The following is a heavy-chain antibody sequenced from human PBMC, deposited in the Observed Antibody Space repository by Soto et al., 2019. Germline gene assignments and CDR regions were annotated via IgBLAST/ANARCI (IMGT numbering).Heavy chain of an antibody. D-gene: IGHD3-22*01. CDR3: ATMNGYFEY. J-gene: IGHJ4*02. V-gene: IGHV3-23*01. CDR2: ITATGDRT. CDR1: GFRFSSYS. Sequence: SLSLSCADSGFRFSSYSMSWVRQTPGKGLEWVAAITATGDRTYYADSVTGRFTISRDNSKKTHYLQMTSLRAEDTAMYYCATMNGYFEYWGQGTPVTVSS.